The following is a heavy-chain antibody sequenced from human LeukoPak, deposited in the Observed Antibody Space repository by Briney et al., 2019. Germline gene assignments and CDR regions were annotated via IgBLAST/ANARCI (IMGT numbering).Heavy chain of an antibody. D-gene: IGHD6-19*01. V-gene: IGHV4-38-2*01. Sequence: PSETLSLTCAVSGYSISSGYYWGWIRQPPGKGLEWIGSIYHSGSTYYNPSLKSRVTMSVDTSKNQFSLKLSSVTAADTAVYYCARVFGSGWTFNFDYWGQGTLVTVSS. CDR2: IYHSGST. CDR1: GYSISSGYY. J-gene: IGHJ4*02. CDR3: ARVFGSGWTFNFDY.